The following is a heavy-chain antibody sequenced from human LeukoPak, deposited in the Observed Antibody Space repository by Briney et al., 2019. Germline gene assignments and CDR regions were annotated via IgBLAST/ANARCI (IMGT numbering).Heavy chain of an antibody. V-gene: IGHV1-2*06. CDR1: GYTFTSYY. J-gene: IGHJ3*02. D-gene: IGHD3-10*01. CDR2: INPNSGGT. CDR3: ARDARDYGSGRRGAFDI. Sequence: ASVKVSCKASGYTFTSYYMHWVRQAPGQGLEWMGRINPNSGGTNYAQKFQGRVTMTRDTSISTAYMELSRLRSDDTAVYYCARDARDYGSGRRGAFDIWGQGTMVTVSS.